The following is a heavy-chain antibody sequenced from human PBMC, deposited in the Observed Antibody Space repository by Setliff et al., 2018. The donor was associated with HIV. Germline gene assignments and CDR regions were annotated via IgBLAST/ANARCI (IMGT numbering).Heavy chain of an antibody. CDR3: ATSGWELIDFDY. Sequence: SETLSLTCTVFGGSISSSSYYWGWIRQPPGKGLEWIGSIYFSGRTYYNPSLKSRVTMSVDTSKHQFSLNLNSVTAADTAVYFCATSGWELIDFDYWGQGTLVTVSS. CDR2: IYFSGRT. CDR1: GGSISSSSYY. D-gene: IGHD1-26*01. V-gene: IGHV4-39*01. J-gene: IGHJ4*02.